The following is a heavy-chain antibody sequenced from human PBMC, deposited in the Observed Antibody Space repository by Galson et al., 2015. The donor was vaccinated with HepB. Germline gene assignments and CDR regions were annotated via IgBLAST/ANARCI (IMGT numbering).Heavy chain of an antibody. J-gene: IGHJ4*02. CDR3: ARGQWLAEATFDY. V-gene: IGHV3-23*01. CDR2: IRGSGSSA. Sequence: SLRLSCAASGFTFTSYAMSWVRQAPGKGLEWISLIRGSGSSAYYADSVKGRFTISRDNSRDTVFLQMNILRAEDTAIYYCARGQWLAEATFDYWGQGTLVTVSS. D-gene: IGHD6-19*01. CDR1: GFTFTSYA.